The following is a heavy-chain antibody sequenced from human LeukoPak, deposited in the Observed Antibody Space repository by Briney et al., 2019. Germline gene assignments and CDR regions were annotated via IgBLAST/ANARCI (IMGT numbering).Heavy chain of an antibody. CDR3: ARADIAGGVFDY. CDR2: INHSGST. J-gene: IGHJ4*02. V-gene: IGHV4-34*01. CDR1: GGSFSGYY. D-gene: IGHD6-13*01. Sequence: PSETLSLTCAVYGGSFSGYYWSWIRQPPGKGLEWIGEINHSGSTNYNPSLKSRVTISVDTSKNQFSLKLSSVTAADTAVYYCARADIAGGVFDYWGQGTLVTVSS.